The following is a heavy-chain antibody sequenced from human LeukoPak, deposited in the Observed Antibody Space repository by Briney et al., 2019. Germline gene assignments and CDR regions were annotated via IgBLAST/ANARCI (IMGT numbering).Heavy chain of an antibody. D-gene: IGHD6-25*01. CDR1: GFTFSVYW. V-gene: IGHV4-4*07. J-gene: IGHJ4*02. Sequence: LRLSCAASGFTFSVYWMNWIRQPAGEGLDCIRPTYDSGSTNYNPSLQSRVTMSIDTSKKQFSLELMSVTAADTAVYYCVRDEEYSRGWHGPMFEFWGQGMLVIVSS. CDR2: TYDSGST. CDR3: VRDEEYSRGWHGPMFEF.